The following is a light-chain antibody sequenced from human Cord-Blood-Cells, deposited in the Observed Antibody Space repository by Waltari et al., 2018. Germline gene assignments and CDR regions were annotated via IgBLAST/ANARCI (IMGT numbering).Light chain of an antibody. V-gene: IGKV4-1*01. J-gene: IGKJ2*01. CDR1: QSVLYSSNNKKY. CDR2: WAS. Sequence: DIVMTQSPDSLAVSLGERATINCKSSQSVLYSSNNKKYLAWYQQKPGKPPKLLIYWASTRESGVPDRFSGSGSGTDFTLTISSLQAEDVAVYYCQQYYSTPYTFGQGTKLEIK. CDR3: QQYYSTPYT.